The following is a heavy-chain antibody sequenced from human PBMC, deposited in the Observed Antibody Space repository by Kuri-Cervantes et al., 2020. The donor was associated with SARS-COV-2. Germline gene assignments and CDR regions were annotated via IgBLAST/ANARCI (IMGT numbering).Heavy chain of an antibody. CDR2: ISTYNANA. J-gene: IGHJ6*02. CDR3: AGGFDYGDYPYYYGMDV. Sequence: ASVKVSCKACGYTFTTYGITWVRQAPGQGLEWMGWISTYNANADYAQKLQGRVTMTTDTSTSTAYMELRSLRSDDTAIYYCAGGFDYGDYPYYYGMDVWGQGTTVTVSS. D-gene: IGHD4-17*01. V-gene: IGHV1-18*04. CDR1: GYTFTTYG.